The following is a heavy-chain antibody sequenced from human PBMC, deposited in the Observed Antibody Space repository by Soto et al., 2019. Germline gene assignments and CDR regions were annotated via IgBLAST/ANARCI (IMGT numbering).Heavy chain of an antibody. V-gene: IGHV3-33*01. CDR1: GFTFSSYG. J-gene: IGHJ4*02. Sequence: GGSLRLSCAACGFTFSSYGMHWVRQAPGKGLEWVAVIWYDGSNKYYADSVKGRFTISRDNSKNTLYLQMNSLRAEDTAVYYCARDQQWLVRFYFDFWGQGTLVTVSS. CDR2: IWYDGSNK. CDR3: ARDQQWLVRFYFDF. D-gene: IGHD6-19*01.